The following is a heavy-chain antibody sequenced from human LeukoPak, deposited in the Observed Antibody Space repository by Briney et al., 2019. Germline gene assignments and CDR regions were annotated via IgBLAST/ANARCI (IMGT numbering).Heavy chain of an antibody. CDR1: GGSFRGYY. CDR3: ARDHVLRYFDWAATNWFDP. D-gene: IGHD3-9*01. V-gene: IGHV4-34*01. J-gene: IGHJ5*02. Sequence: PETLCLTCAVYGGSFRGYYCSWVRDPPGKGLEGRGENKHSGSTNSNPSRRSRVTISVDTSKHQFSLKLSSVTAAATAGYYCARDHVLRYFDWAATNWFDPWGQGTLVTVSS. CDR2: NKHSGST.